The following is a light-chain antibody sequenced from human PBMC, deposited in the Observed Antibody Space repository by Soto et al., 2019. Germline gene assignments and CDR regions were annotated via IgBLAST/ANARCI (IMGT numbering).Light chain of an antibody. Sequence: EIVLTQSPATLSLSPGERATLSCRASQSVSNNLAWYQQKPGQAPRLLIYEASNRATGIPARFSGSGSGADFTLTISSLEPEDFALYYCQQHINWPLTFGGGTKVDNK. CDR3: QQHINWPLT. CDR2: EAS. V-gene: IGKV3-11*01. CDR1: QSVSNN. J-gene: IGKJ4*01.